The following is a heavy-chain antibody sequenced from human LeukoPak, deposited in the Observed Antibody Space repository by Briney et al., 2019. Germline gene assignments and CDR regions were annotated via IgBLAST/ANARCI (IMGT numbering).Heavy chain of an antibody. Sequence: GGSLRLSCAASGFTFSDYYMNWIRQAPGKGLEWISYISSGGRTIYYADSVKGRFTISRDNAKNSLYLQMNSLRAEDAAVYYCATEAWFGDVWGYWGQGTLVTVSS. J-gene: IGHJ4*02. V-gene: IGHV3-11*01. CDR3: ATEAWFGDVWGY. CDR1: GFTFSDYY. CDR2: ISSGGRTI. D-gene: IGHD3-10*01.